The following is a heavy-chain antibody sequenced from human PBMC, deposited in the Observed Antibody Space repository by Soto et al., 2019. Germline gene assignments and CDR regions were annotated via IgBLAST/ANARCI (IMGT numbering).Heavy chain of an antibody. CDR3: ARHSGSRTYYDFWSGYYGGDYYYYMDV. CDR1: GGSISSSSYY. Sequence: SETLSLTCTVSGGSISSSSYYWGWIRQPPGKGLEWIGSIYYSGSTYYNPSLKSRVTISVDTSKNQFSLKLSSVTAADTAVYYCARHSGSRTYYDFWSGYYGGDYYYYMDVWGKGTTVTVSS. J-gene: IGHJ6*03. D-gene: IGHD3-3*01. V-gene: IGHV4-39*01. CDR2: IYYSGST.